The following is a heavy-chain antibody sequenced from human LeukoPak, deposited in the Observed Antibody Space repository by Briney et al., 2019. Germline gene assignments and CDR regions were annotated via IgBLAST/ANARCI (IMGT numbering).Heavy chain of an antibody. J-gene: IGHJ4*02. D-gene: IGHD3-3*01. CDR3: ARLNWNYADY. CDR1: RFTLSNYW. CDR2: IKEDASEK. Sequence: GGSLRLSCAASRFTLSNYWMTWVRQAPEKGLEWVANIKEDASEKDYVDSVKGRFTISRDNGKNSLYLQMNSLRGEDTAVYYCARLNWNYADYWGQGTLVTVSS. V-gene: IGHV3-7*01.